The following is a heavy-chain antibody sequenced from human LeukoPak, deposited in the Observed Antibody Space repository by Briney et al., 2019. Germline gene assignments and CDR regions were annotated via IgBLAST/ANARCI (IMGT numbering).Heavy chain of an antibody. D-gene: IGHD2-8*01. V-gene: IGHV3-30*02. Sequence: PGGSLRLSCAASGFTFSDYGMHWVRQAPGKGLEWVAYIQNDGSNEQYADSVKGRFSISRDSSKNILYLQMNSLRAEDTAVYYCAKDRCSNGIGCYYYYMDVWGKGTTVTISS. CDR3: AKDRCSNGIGCYYYYMDV. CDR2: IQNDGSNE. J-gene: IGHJ6*03. CDR1: GFTFSDYG.